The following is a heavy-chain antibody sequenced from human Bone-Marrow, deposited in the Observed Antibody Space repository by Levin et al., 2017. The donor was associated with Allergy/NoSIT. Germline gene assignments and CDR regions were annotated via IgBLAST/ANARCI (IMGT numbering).Heavy chain of an antibody. CDR2: ISGSGSIK. Sequence: GGSLRLSCEGSGFTFSGYAMTWVRQAPGKGLEWVSYISGSGSIKRYADSVKGRFSVSRDNSKNTVYLQVGSLRAEDTGVYYCAGPDGYLTRYFDFWGQGTLVTVSS. V-gene: IGHV3-23*01. CDR3: AGPDGYLTRYFDF. CDR1: GFTFSGYA. J-gene: IGHJ4*02. D-gene: IGHD3-22*01.